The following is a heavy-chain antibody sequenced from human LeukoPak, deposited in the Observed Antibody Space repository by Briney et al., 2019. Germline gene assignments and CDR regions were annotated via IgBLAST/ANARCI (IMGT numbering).Heavy chain of an antibody. D-gene: IGHD3-10*01. Sequence: ASVKVSCKASGYTFTGYYMHWVRQAPGQGLEWMGWINPNSGGTNYAQKFQGRVTMTRATSISTAYMELSRLSPDDTDVVYCCRDSVNYCSGSYGYWGQGTLVTVSS. CDR2: INPNSGGT. CDR3: CRDSVNYCSGSYGY. V-gene: IGHV1-2*02. CDR1: GYTFTGYY. J-gene: IGHJ4*02.